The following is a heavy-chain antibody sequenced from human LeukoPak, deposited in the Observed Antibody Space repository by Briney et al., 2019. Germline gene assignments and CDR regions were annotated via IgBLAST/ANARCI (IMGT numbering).Heavy chain of an antibody. J-gene: IGHJ4*02. CDR3: AKSGSGIYYDSSGYSSFDY. V-gene: IGHV3-9*01. Sequence: GGSLRLSCAASGFTFDDYAMHWVRQAPGKGLEWVSGISWNSGSIGYADSVKGRFTISRDNAKNSLYLQMNSLRAEDTALYYCAKSGSGIYYDSSGYSSFDYWGQGTLVTVSS. CDR1: GFTFDDYA. D-gene: IGHD3-22*01. CDR2: ISWNSGSI.